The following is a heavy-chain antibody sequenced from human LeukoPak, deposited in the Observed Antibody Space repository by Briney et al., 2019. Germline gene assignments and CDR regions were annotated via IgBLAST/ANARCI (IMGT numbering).Heavy chain of an antibody. Sequence: PGGSLRLSCAASGFTFSSYAMSWVRQAPGKGLEWVSAISGSGGSTYYADSVKGRFTISRDNAKNSLYLQMNSLRAEDTAVYYCAREYSSSWYPYYFDYWGQGTLVTVSS. V-gene: IGHV3-23*01. CDR2: ISGSGGST. D-gene: IGHD6-13*01. CDR3: AREYSSSWYPYYFDY. CDR1: GFTFSSYA. J-gene: IGHJ4*02.